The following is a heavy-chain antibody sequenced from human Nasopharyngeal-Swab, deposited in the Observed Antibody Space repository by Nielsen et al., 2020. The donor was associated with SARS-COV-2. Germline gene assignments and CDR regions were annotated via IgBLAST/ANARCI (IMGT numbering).Heavy chain of an antibody. J-gene: IGHJ5*02. CDR1: GYSFRTYG. V-gene: IGHV3-23*01. Sequence: GESLKISCVASGYSFRTYGMSWVRQAPGKGLEWVAAISGSGDISGSGGSTYYADSVKGRFTISRDNSKNTLSLQMNSLRDEDTAVYYCARDVSSYNNWFDPWGQGTLVTVSS. D-gene: IGHD3-16*02. CDR3: ARDVSSYNNWFDP. CDR2: ISGSGDISGSGGST.